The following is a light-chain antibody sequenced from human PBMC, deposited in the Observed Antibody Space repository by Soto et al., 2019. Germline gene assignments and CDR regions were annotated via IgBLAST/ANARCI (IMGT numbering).Light chain of an antibody. CDR3: QQYNRYSHT. CDR1: QSISSL. Sequence: DIQMTQSPSTLSASVGDRVTITCRASQSISSLLAWYQHKPGKAPKLLIYKASSLESGVPSRFSGSGSGTEFTLTISSLQHDDFATYYCQQYNRYSHTFGQGTKLEIK. CDR2: KAS. J-gene: IGKJ2*01. V-gene: IGKV1-5*03.